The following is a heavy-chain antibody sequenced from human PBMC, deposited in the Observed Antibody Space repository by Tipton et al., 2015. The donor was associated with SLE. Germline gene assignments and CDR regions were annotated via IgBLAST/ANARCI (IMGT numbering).Heavy chain of an antibody. J-gene: IGHJ4*02. CDR1: GGSFSVHY. Sequence: TLSPTCAVYGGSFSVHYWSWSWIRQPPGKGLEWIGYISHNGRTNYNPSLKSRVTISIDTSTNQFFLKMRSVTAADTAMYFCARVRCTGGDCYFDFWGQGTLVTVSS. CDR2: ISHNGRT. CDR3: ARVRCTGGDCYFDF. V-gene: IGHV4-59*11. D-gene: IGHD2-8*02.